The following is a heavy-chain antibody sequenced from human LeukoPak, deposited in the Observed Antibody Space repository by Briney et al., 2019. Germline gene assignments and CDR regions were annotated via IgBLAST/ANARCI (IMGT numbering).Heavy chain of an antibody. J-gene: IGHJ4*02. Sequence: SGGSLRLSCAVSGFTFSSYGMHWVRQAPGKGLEWVAVIWYDGSNKYYTDSVKGRFTISRDNSKNTLYLQMNSLRAEDTAVYYCARADSGNYLFDYWGQGTLVTVSS. CDR3: ARADSGNYLFDY. V-gene: IGHV3-33*01. CDR2: IWYDGSNK. D-gene: IGHD1-26*01. CDR1: GFTFSSYG.